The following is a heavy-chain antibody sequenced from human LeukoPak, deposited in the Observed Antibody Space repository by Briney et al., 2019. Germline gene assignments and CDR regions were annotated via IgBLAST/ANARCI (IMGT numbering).Heavy chain of an antibody. CDR2: TYYRSKWYN. CDR3: AREATGWRPLDF. V-gene: IGHV6-1*01. D-gene: IGHD6-19*01. J-gene: IGHJ4*02. CDR1: GDSVSSNSAA. Sequence: SQTLSLTCAISGDSVSSNSAAWNWLRQSPSRGLEWLGRTYYRSKWYNDYAVSVKGRVTINPDTSKNQSSLQLNSVTPEDTAVYYCAREATGWRPLDFWGQGTLVTVSS.